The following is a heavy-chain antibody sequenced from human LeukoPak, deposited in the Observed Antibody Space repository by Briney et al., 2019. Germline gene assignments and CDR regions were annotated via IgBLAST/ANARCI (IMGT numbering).Heavy chain of an antibody. CDR3: AGGPHYYDSSGFVSDY. CDR2: INHSGST. V-gene: IGHV4-34*01. Sequence: SETLSLTCAVYGGSFSGYYWSWIRQPPGKGLEWIGEINHSGSTNYNPSLKSRVTISVDTSKNQFSLKLSSVTAADTAVYYCAGGPHYYDSSGFVSDYWGQGTLVTVSS. D-gene: IGHD3-22*01. CDR1: GGSFSGYY. J-gene: IGHJ4*02.